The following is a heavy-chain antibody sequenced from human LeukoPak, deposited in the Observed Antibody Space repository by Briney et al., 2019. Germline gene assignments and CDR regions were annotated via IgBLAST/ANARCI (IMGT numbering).Heavy chain of an antibody. CDR3: ARDPRNEGFDP. V-gene: IGHV3-74*01. CDR1: GFTLGYYW. Sequence: GGSLRLSCAASGFTLGYYWMHWVRQGPGKGLVWVPTISGDGSTTHYADSVKGRFTISRDNAKNTLYLEMNSLRAEDTAVYYCARDPRNEGFDPWGQGTLVTVSS. CDR2: ISGDGSTT. D-gene: IGHD1-1*01. J-gene: IGHJ5*02.